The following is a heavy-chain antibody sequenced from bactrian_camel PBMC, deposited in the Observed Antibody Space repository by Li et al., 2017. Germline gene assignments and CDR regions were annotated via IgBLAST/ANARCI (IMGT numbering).Heavy chain of an antibody. J-gene: IGHJ4*01. CDR2: IYNDNQDT. CDR3: AALPGTWWDY. Sequence: VQLVESGGGLVQDGGSLKLSCTASEFTASTDSMNWVRQAPGKGLEWVSTIYNDNQDTDYADSVEDRFTISRDNAKNMVYLQMNSLKPEDTAVYYCAALPGTWWDYWGQGTQVTVS. V-gene: IGHV3S6*01. CDR1: EFTASTDS. D-gene: IGHD6*01.